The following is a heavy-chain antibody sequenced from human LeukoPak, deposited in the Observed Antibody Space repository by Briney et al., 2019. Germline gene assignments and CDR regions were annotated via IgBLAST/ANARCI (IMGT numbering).Heavy chain of an antibody. CDR3: ARVGRNYDSSGYYYDAFDI. J-gene: IGHJ3*02. D-gene: IGHD3-22*01. CDR1: GFTFSDYY. Sequence: GGSLRLSCAASGFTFSDYYMSWIGQAPGKGLEWVSYIIRSRSDTNYADSVKGRFTILRDNAKNSMYLQMNSLRAEDTAVYYCARVGRNYDSSGYYYDAFDIWGQGTMVTVPP. V-gene: IGHV3-11*05. CDR2: IIRSRSDT.